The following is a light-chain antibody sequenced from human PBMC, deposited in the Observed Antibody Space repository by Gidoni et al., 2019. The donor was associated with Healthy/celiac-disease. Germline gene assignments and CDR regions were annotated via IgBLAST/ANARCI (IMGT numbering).Light chain of an antibody. CDR2: DAS. Sequence: EIVLTQSPATLSLSPGERATLSCRASQSVSSYLAWYQLKPGQAPRLLIYDASNRATGIPARFSGSGSGTDFTLTISSLEPEDFAVYYCQQRSNWPRLYTFGQGTKLEIK. V-gene: IGKV3-11*01. CDR1: QSVSSY. CDR3: QQRSNWPRLYT. J-gene: IGKJ2*01.